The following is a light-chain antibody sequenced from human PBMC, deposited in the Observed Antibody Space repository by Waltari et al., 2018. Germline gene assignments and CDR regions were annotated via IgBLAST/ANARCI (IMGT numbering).Light chain of an antibody. V-gene: IGLV1-51*02. Sequence: QSVLTQPPSVSAAPGQRVTISCSGTAPNIGINHVSWYQQFPGTAPKLLIHETNQRPPWIPDRFSGSKSGASATLDITGLQTGDEADYYCGTWDLSLNSGVFGGGTKLTVL. CDR1: APNIGINH. J-gene: IGLJ3*02. CDR3: GTWDLSLNSGV. CDR2: ETN.